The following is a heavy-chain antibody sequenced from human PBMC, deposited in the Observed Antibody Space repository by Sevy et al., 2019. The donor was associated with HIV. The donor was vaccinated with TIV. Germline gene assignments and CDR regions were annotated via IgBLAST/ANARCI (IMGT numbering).Heavy chain of an antibody. CDR2: INQDGSQK. D-gene: IGHD3-9*01. Sequence: GGSLILSCGASGFTFSTYWMSWVRHAPGKGLEWVANINQDGSQKYYVDSVKGRFTISKDNAKNSLYLQMSSLRAEDTAVYYCAREFDGGPDYWGQGTLVTVSS. V-gene: IGHV3-7*01. J-gene: IGHJ4*02. CDR3: AREFDGGPDY. CDR1: GFTFSTYW.